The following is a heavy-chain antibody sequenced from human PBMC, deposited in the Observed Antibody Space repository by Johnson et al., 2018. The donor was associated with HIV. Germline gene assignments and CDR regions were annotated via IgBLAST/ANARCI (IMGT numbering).Heavy chain of an antibody. D-gene: IGHD6-13*01. Sequence: VQLVESGGGLVQPGRSLRLSCAASGFTFDDYAMHWVRQAPGKGLEWVSGTRWNSGGTGYVDSVQGRVTISRDNSKNTLYLQMNSLRAEDTAVYYCARDLAAACIYRGLSACDRWGQGTMVTVSS. CDR2: TRWNSGGT. V-gene: IGHV3-9*01. CDR1: GFTFDDYA. CDR3: ARDLAAACIYRGLSACDR. J-gene: IGHJ3*01.